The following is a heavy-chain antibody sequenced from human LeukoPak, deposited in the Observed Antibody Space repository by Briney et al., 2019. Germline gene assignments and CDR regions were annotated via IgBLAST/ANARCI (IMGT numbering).Heavy chain of an antibody. D-gene: IGHD3-10*01. CDR2: IYSSGSS. J-gene: IGHJ4*02. V-gene: IGHV4-39*01. CDR3: ARGRSSRRVRGVIVTPSFDY. Sequence: SETLSLTCTVSGDSISSNNFHWGWIRQPPGKGLEWIGSIYSSGSSYYNPSLKSRVTISVDTSKNQFSLKLRSVTAADTAVYYCARGRSSRRVRGVIVTPSFDYWGQGTLVTVSS. CDR1: GDSISSNNFH.